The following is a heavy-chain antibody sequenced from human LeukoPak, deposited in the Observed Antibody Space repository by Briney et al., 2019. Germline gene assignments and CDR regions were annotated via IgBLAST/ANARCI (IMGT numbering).Heavy chain of an antibody. J-gene: IGHJ4*02. CDR3: ARVPATGTQFDY. D-gene: IGHD6-13*01. Sequence: GGSLRLSCTASRLTFNNYWMHWVRQAPGKGLVWVSRINIDGSSISYADSVKGRFTISRDNAKNTLYLQMDSLRAEDTAVYYCARVPATGTQFDYWGQGTLVTVSS. CDR2: INIDGSSI. CDR1: RLTFNNYW. V-gene: IGHV3-74*01.